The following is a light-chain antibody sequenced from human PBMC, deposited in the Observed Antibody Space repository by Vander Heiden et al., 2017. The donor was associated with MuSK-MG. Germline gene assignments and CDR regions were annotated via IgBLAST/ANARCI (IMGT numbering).Light chain of an antibody. J-gene: IGKJ1*01. CDR3: QQIDSNPRT. V-gene: IGKV1-39*01. CDR1: RSISTY. Sequence: QMTQSPSSLSASVGDRVTITCRASRSISTYLNWYQQKAGKAPTLLIYGASILQSGVPSRFSGSNSGTDFTLTITSLQRGDSATYYCQQIDSNPRTFGQGTKVEIK. CDR2: GAS.